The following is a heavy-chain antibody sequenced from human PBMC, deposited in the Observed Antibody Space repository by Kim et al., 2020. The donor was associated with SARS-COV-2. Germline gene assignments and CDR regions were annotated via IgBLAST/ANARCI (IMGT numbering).Heavy chain of an antibody. CDR3: AKVTTKTAPFYDS. V-gene: IGHV3-23*01. J-gene: IGHJ4*02. Sequence: YAGSVQGRFTISRDNSRNALNLEMNSLRAEDTALYYCAKVTTKTAPFYDSWGQGTLVTVSS. D-gene: IGHD4-4*01.